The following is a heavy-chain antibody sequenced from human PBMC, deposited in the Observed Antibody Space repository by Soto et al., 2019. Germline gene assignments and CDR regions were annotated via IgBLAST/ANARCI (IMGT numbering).Heavy chain of an antibody. D-gene: IGHD2-8*01. CDR2: IYHSGST. J-gene: IGHJ6*02. CDR1: GGSISSSNW. V-gene: IGHV4-4*03. CDR3: ARAIEMGDCTNGVCSNYGMDV. Sequence: PGTLSLTCAVSGGSISSSNWWRWVRQPPGKGLEWIGEIYHSGSTNYNPSLKSRVTISVDKSKNQFSLKLSSVTAADTAVYYCARAIEMGDCTNGVCSNYGMDVWGQGXTVTVYS.